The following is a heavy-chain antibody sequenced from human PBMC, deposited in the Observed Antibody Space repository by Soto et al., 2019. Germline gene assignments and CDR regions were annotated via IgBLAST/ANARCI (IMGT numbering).Heavy chain of an antibody. CDR2: INPNSGGT. CDR1: GYTFTGHY. D-gene: IGHD2-15*01. Sequence: ASVKVSCKGSGYTFTGHYMHWVRQAPGQGLEWMGWINPNSGGTKYAQKFQGWVTMTRDTSISTAYMELSRLKSDDTAVYYCARQREVLLRMHNGIDIWGPGTMATVSS. V-gene: IGHV1-2*04. J-gene: IGHJ3*02. CDR3: ARQREVLLRMHNGIDI.